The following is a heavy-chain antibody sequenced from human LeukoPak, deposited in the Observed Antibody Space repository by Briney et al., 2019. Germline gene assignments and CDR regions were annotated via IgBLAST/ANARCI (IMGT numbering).Heavy chain of an antibody. Sequence: GGSLRLSCAASGFTFSSFSMNWVRQAPGKGLEWVSYISSTSSTIYYADSVKGRFTISRDNAKNSLYLQMNSLRAEDTAVYYCARGPGSGSYVFDYWGQGTLVTVSS. CDR1: GFTFSSFS. J-gene: IGHJ4*02. V-gene: IGHV3-48*04. CDR2: ISSTSSTI. CDR3: ARGPGSGSYVFDY. D-gene: IGHD3-10*01.